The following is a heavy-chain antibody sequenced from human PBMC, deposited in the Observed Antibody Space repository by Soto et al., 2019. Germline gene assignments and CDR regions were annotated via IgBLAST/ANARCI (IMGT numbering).Heavy chain of an antibody. CDR1: GFSLSTSGVG. CDR3: AHRRTVTKIEYYFDY. CDR2: IYWDDDK. V-gene: IGHV2-5*02. J-gene: IGHJ4*02. Sequence: SGPTLVKPTQTLTLTCTFSGFSLSTSGVGVGWIRQPPGKALEWLALIYWDDDKRYSPSLKSRLTITKDTSKNQVVLTMTNMDPVDTATYYCAHRRTVTKIEYYFDYWGQGTLVTVSS. D-gene: IGHD4-17*01.